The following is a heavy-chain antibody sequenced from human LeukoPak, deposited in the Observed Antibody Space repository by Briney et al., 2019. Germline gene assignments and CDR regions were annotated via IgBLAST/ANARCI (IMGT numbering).Heavy chain of an antibody. Sequence: GASVKVPCKASGATFSSYAISWVRQAPGQGLEWMGRIIPIFGTANYAQKFQGRVTITTDESTSTAYMELSSLRSEDTAVYYCAREDSSGYYLRDYWGQGTLVTVSS. J-gene: IGHJ4*02. V-gene: IGHV1-69*05. CDR3: AREDSSGYYLRDY. D-gene: IGHD3-22*01. CDR2: IIPIFGTA. CDR1: GATFSSYA.